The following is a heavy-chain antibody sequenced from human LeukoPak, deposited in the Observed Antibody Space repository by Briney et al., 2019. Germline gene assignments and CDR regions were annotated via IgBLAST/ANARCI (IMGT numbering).Heavy chain of an antibody. CDR2: TYYRSKWYN. J-gene: IGHJ6*02. Sequence: SQTLSLTCAISGDSVSSNSAAWNWIRQSPSRGLEWLGWTYYRSKWYNDYAVSVKSRITINPDTSKNQFSLQLNSVTPEDTAVYYCARDSPYGSGSNSRDYYYGMDVWGQGTTVTVSS. CDR1: GDSVSSNSAA. CDR3: ARDSPYGSGSNSRDYYYGMDV. D-gene: IGHD3-10*01. V-gene: IGHV6-1*01.